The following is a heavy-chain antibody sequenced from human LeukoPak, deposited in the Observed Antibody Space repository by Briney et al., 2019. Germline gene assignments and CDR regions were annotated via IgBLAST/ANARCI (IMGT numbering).Heavy chain of an antibody. CDR2: INPNSGGT. CDR1: GYTCTGYY. Sequence: GASVKVSCKASGYTCTGYYMHWVRQAPGQGLEWMGWINPNSGGTNYAQKFQGRVTMTRDTSISTAYMELSRLRSDDTAVYYCARDRDCSGGSCYSFLGYYYYGMDVWGQGTTVTVSS. CDR3: ARDRDCSGGSCYSFLGYYYYGMDV. D-gene: IGHD2-15*01. V-gene: IGHV1-2*02. J-gene: IGHJ6*02.